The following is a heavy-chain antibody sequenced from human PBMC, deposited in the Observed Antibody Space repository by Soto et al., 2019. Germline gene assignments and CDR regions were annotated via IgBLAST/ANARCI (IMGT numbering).Heavy chain of an antibody. CDR3: ARRGPYSSSPLSNAFDI. J-gene: IGHJ3*02. CDR1: GYTFTSYG. V-gene: IGHV1-18*01. Sequence: AASVKVSCKASGYTFTSYGISWVRQAPGQGLEWMGWTSIYNGNTNYAQKLQGRVTMTTDTSTSTAYMDLRSLRSDDTAVYYCARRGPYSSSPLSNAFDIWGQGTMVTVSS. CDR2: TSIYNGNT. D-gene: IGHD6-6*01.